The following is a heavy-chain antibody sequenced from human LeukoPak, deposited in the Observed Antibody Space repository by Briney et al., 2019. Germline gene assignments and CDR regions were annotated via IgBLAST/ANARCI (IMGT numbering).Heavy chain of an antibody. CDR1: GFTFSSYR. V-gene: IGHV3-21*01. CDR3: ARDALGRGMDV. CDR2: ISSSSSYI. Sequence: GGSLRLSCAPSGFTFSSYRMNYVRQAPGKGLECFSSISSSSSYIYYANSVKGRFTISRDNAKNSLYLQMNSLRAEDTAVYYCARDALGRGMDVWGQGTTVTVSS. D-gene: IGHD1-26*01. J-gene: IGHJ6*02.